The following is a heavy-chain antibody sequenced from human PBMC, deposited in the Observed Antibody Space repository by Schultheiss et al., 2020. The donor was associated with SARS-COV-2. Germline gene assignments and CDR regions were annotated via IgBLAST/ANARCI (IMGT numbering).Heavy chain of an antibody. Sequence: GGCLRLSCAASGFTFSSYGMHWVRQAPGKGLEWVAVIYSGGSTYYADSVKGRFTISRDNSKNTVYLQMNSLRAEDTAVYYCARVLSSGWLQLDYWGQGTLVTVSS. CDR3: ARVLSSGWLQLDY. CDR2: IYSGGST. CDR1: GFTFSSYG. J-gene: IGHJ4*02. V-gene: IGHV3-NL1*01. D-gene: IGHD5-24*01.